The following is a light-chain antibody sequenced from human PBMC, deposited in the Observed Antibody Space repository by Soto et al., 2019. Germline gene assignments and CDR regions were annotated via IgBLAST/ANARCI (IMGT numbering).Light chain of an antibody. CDR1: QNVGSRY. CDR3: QQYGSSPRT. Sequence: EIVVTQSPGTLSLSPGERATLSCRASQNVGSRYLAWYQQKPGQAPRLLIYGTSTRATGIPDRFSGSGSGTDFCLTISSLEPGDLAVYYCQQYGSSPRTFGQGTKVEIK. V-gene: IGKV3-20*01. J-gene: IGKJ1*01. CDR2: GTS.